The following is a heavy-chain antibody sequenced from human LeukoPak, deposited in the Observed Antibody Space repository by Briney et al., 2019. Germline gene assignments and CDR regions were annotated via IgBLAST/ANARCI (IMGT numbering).Heavy chain of an antibody. D-gene: IGHD2-15*01. V-gene: IGHV3-53*01. J-gene: IGHJ4*02. CDR1: GFTFSPNY. Sequence: GGSLRLSCAASGFTFSPNYMSWVRQAPGKGLEWVSVIYRGGSTYYADSVRDRFIISRDNSKNTLYLQMNSLRAEDTAVYYCASASCSGSSCYSGYFDYWGQGTLVTVSS. CDR2: IYRGGST. CDR3: ASASCSGSSCYSGYFDY.